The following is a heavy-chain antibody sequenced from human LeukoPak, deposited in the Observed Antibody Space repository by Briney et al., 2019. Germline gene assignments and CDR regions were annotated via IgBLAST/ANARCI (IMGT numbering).Heavy chain of an antibody. Sequence: PSETLSLTCTVSGVSISSYSWNWIRQPPGKGLEWIGYLYYSGSTYYNPSLESRVLISVDTSKNQFSLKLSSVTAADTAVYYCARVGRRSSTWPNWGQGTLVTVSS. CDR2: LYYSGST. CDR3: ARVGRRSSTWPN. CDR1: GVSISSYS. V-gene: IGHV4-59*12. D-gene: IGHD6-13*01. J-gene: IGHJ4*02.